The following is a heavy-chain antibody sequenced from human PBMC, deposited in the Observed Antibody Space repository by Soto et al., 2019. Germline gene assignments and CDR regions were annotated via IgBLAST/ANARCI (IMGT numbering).Heavy chain of an antibody. D-gene: IGHD3-9*01. V-gene: IGHV3-30*18. CDR2: ISYDGSNK. Sequence: QVQLVESGGGVVQPGRSLRLSCAASGFTFSSYGMHWVRQAPGKGLEWVAVISYDGSNKYYADSVKGRFTISRENSKNTLYLQMNSLRAEDTAVYYCAKVADFDWLFASSFDYWGQGTLVTVSS. CDR3: AKVADFDWLFASSFDY. J-gene: IGHJ4*02. CDR1: GFTFSSYG.